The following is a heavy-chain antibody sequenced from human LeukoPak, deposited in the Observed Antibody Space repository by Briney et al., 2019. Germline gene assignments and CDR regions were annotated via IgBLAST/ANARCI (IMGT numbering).Heavy chain of an antibody. J-gene: IGHJ3*02. Sequence: PGGSLRLSCAASGFTFSSYAMHWVRQAPGKGLEWVAVISYDGSNKYYADSVKGRFTISRDNSKNTLYLQMNSLRAEDTAVYYCAREGEGWFGELLSGAFDIWGQGIMVTVSS. V-gene: IGHV3-30-3*01. CDR3: AREGEGWFGELLSGAFDI. D-gene: IGHD3-10*01. CDR1: GFTFSSYA. CDR2: ISYDGSNK.